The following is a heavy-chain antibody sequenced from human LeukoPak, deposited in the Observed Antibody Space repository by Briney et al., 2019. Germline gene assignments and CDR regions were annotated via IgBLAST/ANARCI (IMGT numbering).Heavy chain of an antibody. J-gene: IGHJ4*02. V-gene: IGHV1-8*01. D-gene: IGHD6-13*01. CDR2: INPNSGRT. Sequence: ASVKGSCQACGYTFPRSVFNWVGQAGGQGLEWMGWINPNSGRTGYAQKFQGRVTMTANTSISTAYMELSSLRFDDTAVYYCARGRSGLAAAGTYDYWGQGTLITVSS. CDR3: ARGRSGLAAAGTYDY. CDR1: GYTFPRSV.